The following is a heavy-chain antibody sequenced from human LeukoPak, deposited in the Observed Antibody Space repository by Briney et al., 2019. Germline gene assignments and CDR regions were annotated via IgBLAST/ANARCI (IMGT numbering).Heavy chain of an antibody. Sequence: GGSLRLSCAASGFTFSSYGMHWVRQAPGKGLEWVAFIRYDGSNKYYADSVKGRFTISRDNSKNTLYLQMNSLRAEDTAVYYCAVLGGSGSYSEVTYYYYYYMDVWGKGTTVTISS. D-gene: IGHD3-10*01. CDR2: IRYDGSNK. CDR3: AVLGGSGSYSEVTYYYYYYMDV. V-gene: IGHV3-30*02. CDR1: GFTFSSYG. J-gene: IGHJ6*03.